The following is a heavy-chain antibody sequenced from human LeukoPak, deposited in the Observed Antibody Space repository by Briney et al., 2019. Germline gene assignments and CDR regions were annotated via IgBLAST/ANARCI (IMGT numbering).Heavy chain of an antibody. CDR2: IYYSGST. CDR3: ARHYGDYYYYSMDV. J-gene: IGHJ6*02. CDR1: GGSISSSSYY. V-gene: IGHV4-39*01. Sequence: SETLSLTCTVSGGSISSSSYYWGWIRQPPGKGLEWIGSIYYSGSTYYNPSLKSRVTISVDTSKNQFSLKLSSVTAADTAVYYCARHYGDYYYYSMDVWGQGTTVTASS. D-gene: IGHD4/OR15-4a*01.